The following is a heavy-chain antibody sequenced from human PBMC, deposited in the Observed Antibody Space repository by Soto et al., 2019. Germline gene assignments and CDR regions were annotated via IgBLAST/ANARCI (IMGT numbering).Heavy chain of an antibody. CDR3: ARREGGRPRRYYYYYGMDV. CDR1: GYTFTSYG. Sequence: QVQRVQSGAELKKPGASVKVSCKASGYTFTSYGISWVRQAPGQGLEWMGWISAYNGNTNYAQKLQGRVTMTTDTSTSTDYMELRSLRSDDTAVYYCARREGGRPRRYYYYYGMDVWGQGTTVTVS. V-gene: IGHV1-18*01. CDR2: ISAYNGNT. D-gene: IGHD2-15*01. J-gene: IGHJ6*02.